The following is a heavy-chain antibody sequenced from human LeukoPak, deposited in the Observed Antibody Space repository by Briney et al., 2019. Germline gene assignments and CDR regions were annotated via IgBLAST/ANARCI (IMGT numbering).Heavy chain of an antibody. CDR2: IIPIFGTA. CDR3: ARDRSYYDSSGFLDY. V-gene: IGHV1-69*05. J-gene: IGHJ4*02. CDR1: GGTFISYA. D-gene: IGHD3-22*01. Sequence: SVKVSCKASGGTFISYAISWVRQAPGQGLEWMGRIIPIFGTANYAQKFQGRVTITTDESMSTAYMEMSSLRSEDTAVYYCARDRSYYDSSGFLDYWGQGTLVTVSS.